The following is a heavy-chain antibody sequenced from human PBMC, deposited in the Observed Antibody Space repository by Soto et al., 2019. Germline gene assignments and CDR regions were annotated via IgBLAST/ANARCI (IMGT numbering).Heavy chain of an antibody. D-gene: IGHD5-12*01. CDR2: IKSKTDGGTT. V-gene: IGHV3-15*01. CDR1: GFTFSNAW. J-gene: IGHJ4*02. Sequence: GESLKISCAASGFTFSNAWMSWVRQAPGKGLEWVGRIKSKTDGGTTDYAAPVKGRFTISRDDSKNMLYLQMNSLKTEDTAVYYCTTEHNAPLRGYSGYDYWGQGTLVTVSS. CDR3: TTEHNAPLRGYSGYDY.